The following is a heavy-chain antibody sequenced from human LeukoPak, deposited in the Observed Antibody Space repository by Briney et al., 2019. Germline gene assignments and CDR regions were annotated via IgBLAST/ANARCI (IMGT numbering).Heavy chain of an antibody. CDR3: ARGIVGATGAFDY. CDR1: GFTFSSYD. D-gene: IGHD1-26*01. CDR2: ISTSGNTI. V-gene: IGHV3-48*03. Sequence: GGSLRLSCAASGFTFSSYDMNWLRQAPGKGLEWVSYISTSGNTIYYADSVKGRFTISRDNAKNSLYLQMNSLRAEDTAVYYCARGIVGATGAFDYWGQGTLVTVSS. J-gene: IGHJ4*02.